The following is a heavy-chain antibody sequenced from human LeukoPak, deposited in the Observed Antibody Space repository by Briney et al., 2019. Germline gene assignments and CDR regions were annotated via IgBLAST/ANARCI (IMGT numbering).Heavy chain of an antibody. CDR2: IYTSGST. D-gene: IGHD1-14*01. Sequence: PSETLSLTCTVSGGSISSYYWSWIRQPAGKGLEWIGRIYTSGSTIYNPPLKSRVTMSVDTSKNQFSLKLSSVTAADTAVYYCARGRYESTRLSAYYYYYMDVWGKGTTVTVSS. J-gene: IGHJ6*03. V-gene: IGHV4-4*07. CDR3: ARGRYESTRLSAYYYYYMDV. CDR1: GGSISSYY.